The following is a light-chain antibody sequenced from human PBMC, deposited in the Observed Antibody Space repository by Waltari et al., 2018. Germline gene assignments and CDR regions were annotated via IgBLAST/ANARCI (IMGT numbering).Light chain of an antibody. V-gene: IGLV3-25*03. CDR1: ALPKQY. Sequence: SYELTQPPSVSVSPGQTARITCSGDALPKQYVYWYQQKSGQAPILVMYKDRERPSGIPERFSGSSSGTTVTLIISGVQAEDEADYYCQSGDNSGTNRVLFGGGTKLTVL. CDR3: QSGDNSGTNRVL. CDR2: KDR. J-gene: IGLJ2*01.